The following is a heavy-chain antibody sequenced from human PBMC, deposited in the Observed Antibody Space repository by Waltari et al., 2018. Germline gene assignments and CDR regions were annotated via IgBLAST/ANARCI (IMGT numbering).Heavy chain of an antibody. J-gene: IGHJ4*02. D-gene: IGHD3-10*01. Sequence: QVQLQQWGAGLLKPSETLSLTCAVYGGSFSGYYWSWIRQPPGKGLEWIGEINHSGSTNDNPSLKSRVTISVDTSKNQFSLKLSSVTAADTAVYYWARVYGSGSYYNVGGQGTLVTVSS. V-gene: IGHV4-34*01. CDR3: ARVYGSGSYYNV. CDR2: INHSGST. CDR1: GGSFSGYY.